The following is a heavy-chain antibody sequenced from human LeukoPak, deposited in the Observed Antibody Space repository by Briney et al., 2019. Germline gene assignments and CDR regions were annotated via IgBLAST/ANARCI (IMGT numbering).Heavy chain of an antibody. V-gene: IGHV3-23*01. J-gene: IGHJ5*02. Sequence: GGSLRLSWVASGFIFSSYSMHWVRQAPGEGLEWLSGIRNTGRATDYADSIKGRFTISRDNSKNTVFLQMNSLRAEDTAEYFCAHQVPPNDEFFDHWGQGTLVTVSS. CDR1: GFIFSSYS. CDR2: IRNTGRAT. CDR3: AHQVPPNDEFFDH.